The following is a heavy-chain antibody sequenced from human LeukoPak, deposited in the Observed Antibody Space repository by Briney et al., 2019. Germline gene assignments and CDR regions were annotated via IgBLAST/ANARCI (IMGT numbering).Heavy chain of an antibody. CDR3: ARDEYYYDSSGPPDY. J-gene: IGHJ4*02. CDR1: GFTFSSYS. D-gene: IGHD3-22*01. Sequence: GGSLRLSCAASGFTFSSYSMNWVRQAPGKGLEWVSYISSSSSTIYYADSVKGRFTISRDNAKNSLYLQMNSLRAEDTAVYYCARDEYYYDSSGPPDYWGQGTLVAVSS. CDR2: ISSSSSTI. V-gene: IGHV3-48*04.